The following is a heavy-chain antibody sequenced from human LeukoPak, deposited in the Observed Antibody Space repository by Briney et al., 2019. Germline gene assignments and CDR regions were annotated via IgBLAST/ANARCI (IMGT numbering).Heavy chain of an antibody. Sequence: GGSLRLSCAASGFTFSSYAMTWVRQAPGKGLEWVSGISGSGGSTYYADSVKARFTISRDNSKNTLWLQMNSLRAEDTAVYYCAKVTYYDFWSGPTGLDYWGQGTLVTVSS. J-gene: IGHJ4*02. CDR1: GFTFSSYA. CDR2: ISGSGGST. CDR3: AKVTYYDFWSGPTGLDY. V-gene: IGHV3-23*01. D-gene: IGHD3-3*01.